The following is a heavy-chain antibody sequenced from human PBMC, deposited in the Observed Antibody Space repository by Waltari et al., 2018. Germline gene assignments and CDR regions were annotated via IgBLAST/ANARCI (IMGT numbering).Heavy chain of an antibody. J-gene: IGHJ6*02. CDR3: ARDSYSNYGDYYYGMDV. CDR1: GGSISSGDYY. Sequence: QVQLQESGPGLVKPSQTLSLTCTVPGGSISSGDYYWSWIRQPPGKGLEWIGYLYYSGSTYYNPYLKSRVTISVETSKNQFSLKLSSVTAADTAVYYCARDSYSNYGDYYYGMDVWGQGTTVTVSS. V-gene: IGHV4-30-4*01. CDR2: LYYSGST. D-gene: IGHD4-4*01.